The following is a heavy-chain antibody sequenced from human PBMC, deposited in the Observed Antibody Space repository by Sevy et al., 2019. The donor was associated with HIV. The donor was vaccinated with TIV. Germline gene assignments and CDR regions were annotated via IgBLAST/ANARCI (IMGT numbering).Heavy chain of an antibody. J-gene: IGHJ4*02. CDR2: ITRNSYEAYGGTT. D-gene: IGHD5-12*01. V-gene: IGHV3-49*03. CDR3: TRGLATADTPEYYFDY. Sequence: GESLKISCTASGFTFDDYAMSWFRQAPGKGLEWVAFITRNSYEAYGGTTEYAASVKGRFIISRDDSKSIAYLQMISLKTEDTAVYYCTRGLATADTPEYYFDYWGQGILVTVSS. CDR1: GFTFDDYA.